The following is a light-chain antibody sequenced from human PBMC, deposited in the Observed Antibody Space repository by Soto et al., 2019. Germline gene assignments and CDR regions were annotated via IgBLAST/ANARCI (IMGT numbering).Light chain of an antibody. CDR3: HHYEAYPLT. V-gene: IGKV1-5*03. J-gene: IGKJ4*01. CDR2: KAS. Sequence: DIQMTQSPSTLSASVGDRVTITCRASQSINSWLAWYQQKPGKAPKILIFKASSLESGAPSRFSGSGSETEYNLNISSLQTNDFADYYCHHYEAYPLTFGGGTKVEI. CDR1: QSINSW.